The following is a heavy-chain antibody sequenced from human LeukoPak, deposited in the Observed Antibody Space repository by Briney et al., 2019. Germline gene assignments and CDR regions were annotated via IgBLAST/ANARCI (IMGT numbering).Heavy chain of an antibody. D-gene: IGHD6-6*01. V-gene: IGHV1-2*02. Sequence: ASVKVSCKASGYTFTGYYMRWVRQAPGQGLEWMGWINPNSGGTNYAQKFQGRVTMTRDTSISTAYMELSRLRSDDTAVYYCARVSAGSSSDLPDYWGQATLVTVSS. CDR1: GYTFTGYY. J-gene: IGHJ4*02. CDR2: INPNSGGT. CDR3: ARVSAGSSSDLPDY.